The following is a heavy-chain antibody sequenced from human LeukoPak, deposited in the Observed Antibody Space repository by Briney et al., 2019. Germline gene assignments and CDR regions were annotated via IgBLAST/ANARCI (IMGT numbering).Heavy chain of an antibody. V-gene: IGHV4-31*01. Sequence: PSETLSLTCTVSGVSLSSRGDYWRWIRQGGGKGLEWIEYIYDTGTTYYKWARKSHFILSVDTSKKQFSLKVSSMTAADTAVYYCASSPGFYPSKRYTYPNYFDAWGQGKLVTVSP. CDR3: ASSPGFYPSKRYTYPNYFDA. J-gene: IGHJ4*02. D-gene: IGHD2/OR15-2a*01. CDR2: IYDTGTT. CDR1: GVSLSSRGDY.